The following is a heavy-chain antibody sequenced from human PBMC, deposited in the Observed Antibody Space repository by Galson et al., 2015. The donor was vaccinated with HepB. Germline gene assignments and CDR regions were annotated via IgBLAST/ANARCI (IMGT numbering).Heavy chain of an antibody. V-gene: IGHV2-70*11. CDR2: IDWDDDK. Sequence: PALVKPTQTLTLTCTFSGFSLSTSGMCVSWIHQPPGKALEWLARIDWDDDKYYSTSLKTRLTISKDTSKNQVVLTMTNMDPVDTATYYCARHDVDTAMSHAFDIWGQGTMVTVSS. D-gene: IGHD5-18*01. CDR1: GFSLSTSGMC. CDR3: ARHDVDTAMSHAFDI. J-gene: IGHJ3*02.